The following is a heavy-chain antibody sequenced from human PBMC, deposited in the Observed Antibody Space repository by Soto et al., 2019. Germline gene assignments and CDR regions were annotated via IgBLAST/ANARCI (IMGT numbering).Heavy chain of an antibody. J-gene: IGHJ4*02. CDR3: AKARCSSTDCYVPDY. V-gene: IGHV4-31*03. CDR2: IYHRGST. Sequence: SETLSLTCTVSGGSTSSGDYYWNWIRQHPGKGLEWIGYIYHRGSTKYNPSLKNRVTISRDNSKNTLFLQMNSLRAEDTAMYYCAKARCSSTDCYVPDYWGQGTLVTVSS. D-gene: IGHD2-15*01. CDR1: GGSTSSGDYY.